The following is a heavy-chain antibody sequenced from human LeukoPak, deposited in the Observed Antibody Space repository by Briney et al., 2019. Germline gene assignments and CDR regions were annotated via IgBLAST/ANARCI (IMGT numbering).Heavy chain of an antibody. CDR2: ISSSGSTI. Sequence: PGGSLRLSCAASGFTFSSYEMNWVRQAPGKGLGWVSYISSSGSTIYYADSVKGRFTISRDNAKKSLYLQMNSLRAEDTAVYYGARHGIAAPDAFDIWGQGTMVTVSS. CDR3: ARHGIAAPDAFDI. CDR1: GFTFSSYE. D-gene: IGHD6-13*01. J-gene: IGHJ3*02. V-gene: IGHV3-48*03.